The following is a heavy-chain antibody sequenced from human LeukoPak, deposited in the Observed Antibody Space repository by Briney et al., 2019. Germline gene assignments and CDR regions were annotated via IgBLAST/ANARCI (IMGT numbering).Heavy chain of an antibody. Sequence: GGSLRLSCTASGFTFADHYLGWVRPAPGKGLEWLGFIRSKTYGGTTEYAASVKGRFTFSRDDSRSIAYLQMNNLDTEDTAIYYCTRSGYYSDYWGQGILVTVSS. CDR3: TRSGYYSDY. D-gene: IGHD3-3*01. J-gene: IGHJ4*02. V-gene: IGHV3-49*04. CDR2: IRSKTYGGTT. CDR1: GFTFADHY.